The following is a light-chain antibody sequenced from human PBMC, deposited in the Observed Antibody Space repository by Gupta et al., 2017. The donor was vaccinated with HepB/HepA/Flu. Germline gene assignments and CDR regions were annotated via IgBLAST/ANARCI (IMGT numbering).Light chain of an antibody. V-gene: IGKV4-1*01. CDR3: QQDYNTRCN. J-gene: IGKJ2*02. Sequence: DIVMTQSPDSLAVSLGERATINCKSSQSVLYSSNNKNYLAWYQQKPGQPPKLLIYWASTRESGVPDRFSGSGSGTDFTLTISSLQAEDVAVYYCQQDYNTRCNFGQGTKVDIK. CDR1: QSVLYSSNNKNY. CDR2: WAS.